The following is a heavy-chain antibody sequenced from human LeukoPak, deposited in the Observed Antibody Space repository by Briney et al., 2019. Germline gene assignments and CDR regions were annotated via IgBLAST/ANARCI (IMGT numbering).Heavy chain of an antibody. V-gene: IGHV3-7*05. J-gene: IGHJ4*02. CDR2: IKKDGTEK. CDR1: GFTFSTYW. CDR3: TRDVGAAGY. D-gene: IGHD6-13*01. Sequence: GGSLRLSCAASGFTFSTYWMSWVRQAPGKGLEWVANIKKDGTEKYYVDSVKGRFAISRDNAKNSLYLQMNSLRAEDTAVYYCTRDVGAAGYWGQGTLVTVSS.